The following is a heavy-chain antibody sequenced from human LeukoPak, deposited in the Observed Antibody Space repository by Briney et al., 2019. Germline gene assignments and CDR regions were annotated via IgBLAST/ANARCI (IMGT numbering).Heavy chain of an antibody. CDR2: IWNDGSNK. J-gene: IGHJ4*02. Sequence: GGSLRLSCAASGFTFSTYGRHWVRQAPGKGLEWVAVIWNDGSNKYYADSVKGRFTISRDNSKNTLYLQMNSLRAEDTAVYYCARASGAFDYWGQGTLATVSS. CDR1: GFTFSTYG. CDR3: ARASGAFDY. V-gene: IGHV3-33*01.